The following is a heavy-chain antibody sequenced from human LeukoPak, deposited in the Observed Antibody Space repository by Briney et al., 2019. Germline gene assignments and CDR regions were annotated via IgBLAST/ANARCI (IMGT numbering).Heavy chain of an antibody. D-gene: IGHD6-19*01. CDR2: ICGSGCST. J-gene: IGHJ4*02. Sequence: GGSLRLSCAASGFXFSNYIISWVRQAPGKGLERGSFICGSGCSTYYADSVKGRFTFSRDNTKNPLYLQMNSLRAEDTAIYYCARGEQQWLIPFDNWGQGTLVTVSS. V-gene: IGHV3-23*01. CDR3: ARGEQQWLIPFDN. CDR1: GFXFSNYI.